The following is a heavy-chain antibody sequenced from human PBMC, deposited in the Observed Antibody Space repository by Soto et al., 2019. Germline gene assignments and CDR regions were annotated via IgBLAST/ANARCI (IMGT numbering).Heavy chain of an antibody. CDR2: ISSSSSYI. J-gene: IGHJ6*02. Sequence: GSLRLSCAASGFTFSSYSMNWVRQAPGKGLEWVSSISSSSSYIYYADSVKGRFTISRDNAKNSLYLQMNSLRAEDTAVYYCARGLVATGNGMDVWGQGTTVTVSS. CDR1: GFTFSSYS. V-gene: IGHV3-21*01. CDR3: ARGLVATGNGMDV. D-gene: IGHD5-12*01.